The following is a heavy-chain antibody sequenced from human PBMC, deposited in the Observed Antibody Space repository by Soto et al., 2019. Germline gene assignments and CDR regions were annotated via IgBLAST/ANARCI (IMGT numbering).Heavy chain of an antibody. Sequence: QVQLVESGGGVVQPGRSLRLSCAASGFTFSNYAMHWVRQAPGKGLEWVAVISYDGTNKYYAESVKGRFTISRDTSKNTLYLQMNSLRGEDTAIYYCARAHFEAVAGNFDYWGQGTLVTVSS. CDR2: ISYDGTNK. CDR1: GFTFSNYA. V-gene: IGHV3-30-3*01. J-gene: IGHJ4*02. CDR3: ARAHFEAVAGNFDY. D-gene: IGHD6-19*01.